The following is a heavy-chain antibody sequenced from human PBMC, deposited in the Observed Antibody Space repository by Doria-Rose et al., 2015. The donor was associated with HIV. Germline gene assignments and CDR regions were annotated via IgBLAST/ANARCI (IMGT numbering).Heavy chain of an antibody. CDR1: GFTFDDYG. CDR3: VRRYTSDLWIYFDY. D-gene: IGHD6-19*01. V-gene: IGHV3-20*04. Sequence: SGGSVVRPGGSLRLSCAASGFTFDDYGMSWVRQAPGKGLEWVSGVNWNGGGTGYADSVKGRFTISRDNAKNSLYMQMNSLRGEDTALYYCVRRYTSDLWIYFDYWGQGTLVTVSS. J-gene: IGHJ4*02. CDR2: VNWNGGGT.